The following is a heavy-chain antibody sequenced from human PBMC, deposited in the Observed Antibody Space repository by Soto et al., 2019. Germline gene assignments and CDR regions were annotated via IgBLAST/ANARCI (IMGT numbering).Heavy chain of an antibody. CDR1: RDTFNDYY. CDR3: ARESGGATATLDYYYFYMDV. V-gene: IGHV1-2*04. CDR2: INPNGGVT. D-gene: IGHD5-12*01. J-gene: IGHJ6*03. Sequence: QVQLVQSGAEVKKPGASVTVSCRSSRDTFNDYYIHWVRQAPGQGLEWMGWINPNGGVTKYAQKFQGWVSMTRDTSIRTVYMQLSRLRSDDTAVYYWARESGGATATLDYYYFYMDVWGTGTTVTVSS.